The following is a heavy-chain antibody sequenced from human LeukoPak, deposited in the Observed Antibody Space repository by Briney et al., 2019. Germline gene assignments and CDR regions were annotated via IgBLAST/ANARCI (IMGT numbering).Heavy chain of an antibody. V-gene: IGHV3-7*04. CDR2: IKQDGSEK. CDR1: GFTFSSYW. J-gene: IGHJ3*02. CDR3: ARDLGWSCSGSDPKDDASDI. Sequence: GGSLRLSCAASGFTFSSYWMTWVRQAPGKGLEWVANIKQDGSEKHYVDSMKGRFTISRDNAKNSLYLQMNSLRAEDTAVYYCARDLGWSCSGSDPKDDASDIWGQGTVVTVSS. D-gene: IGHD3-10*02.